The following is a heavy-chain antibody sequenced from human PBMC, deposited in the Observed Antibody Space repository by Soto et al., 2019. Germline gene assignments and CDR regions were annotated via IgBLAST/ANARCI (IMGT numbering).Heavy chain of an antibody. Sequence: ASVKVSCKASGYTFTSYGISWVRQAPGQGLEWMGWISAYNGNTNYAQKLQGRVTMTTDTSTSTADMELRSLRSEDTAVYYCAREVITIFGVSYGMDVWGQGTTVTVSS. D-gene: IGHD3-3*01. V-gene: IGHV1-18*01. CDR3: AREVITIFGVSYGMDV. CDR2: ISAYNGNT. CDR1: GYTFTSYG. J-gene: IGHJ6*02.